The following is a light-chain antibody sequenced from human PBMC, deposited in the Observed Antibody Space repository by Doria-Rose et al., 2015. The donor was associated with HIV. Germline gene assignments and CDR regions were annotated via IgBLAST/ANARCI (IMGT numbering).Light chain of an antibody. J-gene: IGKJ1*01. CDR3: HQYGTSWT. Sequence: TQSPGTLSLSPGERATLSCRASQRFSSTYLDWYQQKPGQAPSLLIYDGSTRTTGIPDRFSDSASVTDFTLTINRLEPEDCALYYCHQYGTSWTFGQGTKVEI. CDR2: DGS. CDR1: QRFSSTY. V-gene: IGKV3-20*01.